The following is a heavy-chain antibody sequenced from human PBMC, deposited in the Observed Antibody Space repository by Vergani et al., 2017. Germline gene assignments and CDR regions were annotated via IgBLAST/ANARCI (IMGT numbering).Heavy chain of an antibody. V-gene: IGHV4-61*10. CDR3: ARDXVLVTVTGGYYYYYMDV. CDR1: GGSVSSGSYY. Sequence: QVQLQESGPGLVKPSETLSLTCTVSGGSVSSGSYYWSWIRQPAGKGLEWIGYIYYSGSTNYNPSLKSRVTISVDTSKNQFSLKLSSVTAADTAVYYCARDXVLVTVTGGYYYYYMDVWGKGTTVTVSS. D-gene: IGHD4-11*01. CDR2: IYYSGST. J-gene: IGHJ6*03.